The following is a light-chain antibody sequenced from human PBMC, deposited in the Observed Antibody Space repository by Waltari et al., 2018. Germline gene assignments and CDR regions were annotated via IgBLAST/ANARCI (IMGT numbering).Light chain of an antibody. CDR1: NLENKY. V-gene: IGLV3-1*01. Sequence: SYELTQPPSVSVSPGQAANITCPGYNLENKYASWYHQKPGQSPLLVIFENTKRPSGIPERFSGTNSGNTATLTISGTQSMDEADYYCQAWDSSTAHVVFGGGTKLTV. CDR3: QAWDSSTAHVV. CDR2: ENT. J-gene: IGLJ2*01.